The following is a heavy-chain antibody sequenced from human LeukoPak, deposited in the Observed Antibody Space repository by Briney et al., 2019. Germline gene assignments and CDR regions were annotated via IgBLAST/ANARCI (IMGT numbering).Heavy chain of an antibody. CDR3: AREVAGSGSY. V-gene: IGHV3-23*01. Sequence: PGGSLRLSCTVSGFTFNMYAMSWVRQVPGKGLEWVAAISGSGGNTWFADSVKGRFTISRDNAKNSLYLQMNSLRAEDTAVYYCAREVAGSGSYWGQGTLVTVSS. CDR2: ISGSGGNT. CDR1: GFTFNMYA. J-gene: IGHJ4*02. D-gene: IGHD6-19*01.